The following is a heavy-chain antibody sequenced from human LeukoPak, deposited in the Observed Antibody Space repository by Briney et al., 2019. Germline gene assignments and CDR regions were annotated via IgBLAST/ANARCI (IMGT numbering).Heavy chain of an antibody. V-gene: IGHV4-39*07. CDR1: GGSISSSSYY. J-gene: IGHJ4*02. D-gene: IGHD3-3*01. Sequence: SETLSLTCAVSGGSISSSSYYWGWIRQPPGKGLEWIGSIYYSGSTYYNPSLKSRVTISVDTSKNQFSLKLSSVTAADTAVYYCASRSSIWSGYQDTLYYFDSWGQGTLVTVSS. CDR2: IYYSGST. CDR3: ASRSSIWSGYQDTLYYFDS.